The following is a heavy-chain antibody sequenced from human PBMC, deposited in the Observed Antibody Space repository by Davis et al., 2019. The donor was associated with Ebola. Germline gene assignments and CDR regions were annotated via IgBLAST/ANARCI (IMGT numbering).Heavy chain of an antibody. D-gene: IGHD6-13*01. Sequence: AASVTVSCKASGYTFTSYAMHWVRQAPGQRLEWMGWINAGNGNTKYSQKFQGRVTITRDTSASTAYMELSSLRSEDTDVYYCARKYSSIWYGCEAFDIWGQGTMVTVSS. CDR2: INAGNGNT. CDR3: ARKYSSIWYGCEAFDI. J-gene: IGHJ3*02. CDR1: GYTFTSYA. V-gene: IGHV1-3*01.